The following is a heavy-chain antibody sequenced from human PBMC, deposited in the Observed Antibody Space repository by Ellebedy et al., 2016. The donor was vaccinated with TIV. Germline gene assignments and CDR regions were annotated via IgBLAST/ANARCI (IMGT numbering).Heavy chain of an antibody. CDR1: GFTFSNYG. D-gene: IGHD6-13*01. V-gene: IGHV3-48*01. Sequence: GGSLRLXXAASGFTFSNYGMNWVRQAPGKGLEWVSYISSSSSTINYADSVKGRFTISRDNARNSLYLQMNSLRAEDTAVYYCARGGSSRPDFWGQGSLVTVSS. CDR3: ARGGSSRPDF. J-gene: IGHJ4*02. CDR2: ISSSSSTI.